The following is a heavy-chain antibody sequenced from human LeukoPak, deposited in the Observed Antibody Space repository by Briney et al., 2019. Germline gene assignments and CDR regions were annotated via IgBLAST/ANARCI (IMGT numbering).Heavy chain of an antibody. Sequence: SETLSLTCAVCGYSHSSGYYWGGTRPCPGEGVEGIGSPYHNGRTYYRPCLKSRVTISVDTSKNHVSLKLSSVTAADTAVYYCARAKSIITEVRGAVPGRFDFWGQGTLVTVSS. CDR3: ARAKSIITEVRGAVPGRFDF. CDR1: GYSHSSGYY. CDR2: PYHNGRT. D-gene: IGHD3-10*01. V-gene: IGHV4-38-2*01. J-gene: IGHJ4*02.